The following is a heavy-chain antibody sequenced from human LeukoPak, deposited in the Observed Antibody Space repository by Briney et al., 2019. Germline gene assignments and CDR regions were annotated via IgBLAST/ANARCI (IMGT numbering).Heavy chain of an antibody. V-gene: IGHV5-51*01. Sequence: GESLKISCLGSGFAFTSYWIGWVRQMPGKGLEWMGIICPGDSDTRYSPSFQGQFTISADKSISTASLQWSSLKASDTAIYYCARRADAYTKAFDIWGQGTVVSVSS. CDR2: ICPGDSDT. D-gene: IGHD5-24*01. CDR3: ARRADAYTKAFDI. J-gene: IGHJ3*02. CDR1: GFAFTSYW.